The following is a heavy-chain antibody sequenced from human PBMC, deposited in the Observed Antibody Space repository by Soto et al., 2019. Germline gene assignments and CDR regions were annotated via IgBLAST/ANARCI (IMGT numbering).Heavy chain of an antibody. CDR2: IWYDGSNK. J-gene: IGHJ6*02. CDR3: ARCKVGLDYYYYGMDV. V-gene: IGHV3-33*01. D-gene: IGHD3-16*01. CDR1: GFTFSSYG. Sequence: SLRLSCAASGFTFSSYGMHWVRQAPGKGLEWVAVIWYDGSNKYYADSVKGRFTISRDNSKNTLYLQMNSLRAEDTAVYYCARCKVGLDYYYYGMDVWGQGTTVTVSS.